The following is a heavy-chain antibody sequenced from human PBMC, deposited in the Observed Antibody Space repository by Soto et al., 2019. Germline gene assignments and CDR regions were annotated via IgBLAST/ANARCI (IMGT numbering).Heavy chain of an antibody. CDR1: GYTIVNYY. D-gene: IGHD2-21*02. CDR3: ARPPGYISDWHYFDL. J-gene: IGHJ4*02. CDR2: MSPKSGGT. V-gene: IGHV1-2*02. Sequence: SVKGSRKASGYTIVNYYRHWVREAPGQGFEWMGRMSPKSGGTNYAQKFQGRVRMTWDTSLKTAYMELSSLMSEDTAVYYCARPPGYISDWHYFDLWGQGTQVTVSS.